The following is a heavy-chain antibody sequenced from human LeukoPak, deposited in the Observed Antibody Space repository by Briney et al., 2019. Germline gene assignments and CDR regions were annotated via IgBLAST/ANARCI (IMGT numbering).Heavy chain of an antibody. Sequence: GGSLRLSCVASGFTFNNAWMNWVRQAPGKGLEWVGRVKSKTDGETTDYASPVKGRFIISRDDSKNTLYLQMNSLKTEDTATYYCIIASRYSGSYYGFTAFDVWGQGTMVAVSS. CDR1: GFTFNNAW. CDR3: IIASRYSGSYYGFTAFDV. J-gene: IGHJ3*01. D-gene: IGHD1-26*01. CDR2: VKSKTDGETT. V-gene: IGHV3-15*01.